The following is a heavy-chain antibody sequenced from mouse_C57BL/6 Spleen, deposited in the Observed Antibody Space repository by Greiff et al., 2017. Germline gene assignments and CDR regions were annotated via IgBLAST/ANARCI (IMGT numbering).Heavy chain of an antibody. D-gene: IGHD3-2*02. Sequence: QVQLKQPGAELVKPGASVKLSCKASGYTFTSYWMHWVKQRPGRGLEWIGRIDPNSGGTKYNEKFKSKATLTVDKPSSTAYMQLSSLTSEDSAVYYCARSGNSSGRFAYWGQGTLVTVSA. J-gene: IGHJ3*01. CDR2: IDPNSGGT. CDR3: ARSGNSSGRFAY. V-gene: IGHV1-72*01. CDR1: GYTFTSYW.